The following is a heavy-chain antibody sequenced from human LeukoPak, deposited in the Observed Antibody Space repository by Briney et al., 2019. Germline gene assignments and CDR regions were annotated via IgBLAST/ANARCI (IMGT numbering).Heavy chain of an antibody. J-gene: IGHJ3*02. V-gene: IGHV6-1*01. D-gene: IGHD2-15*01. Sequence: SQTLALTCAISGDSLSSNSAAWNWIRQSPSRGLEWLRRTYYRSKWYNDYGLSVESRITINPDTSKNQFSLQLNCVTPEDTAVYYCAREVVAGDDAFDIWGQGTMVTVSS. CDR2: TYYRSKWYN. CDR1: GDSLSSNSAA. CDR3: AREVVAGDDAFDI.